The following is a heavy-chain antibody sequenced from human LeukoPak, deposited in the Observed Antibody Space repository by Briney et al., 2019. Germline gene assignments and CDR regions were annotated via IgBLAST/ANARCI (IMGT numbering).Heavy chain of an antibody. CDR1: GYTFTSYG. CDR3: ARVATISFYYGMDV. D-gene: IGHD5-12*01. CDR2: ISAYNGNT. Sequence: ASVKVSCKASGYTFTSYGISWVRQAPGQGLEWMGWISAYNGNTNYAQKLQGRVTMTRNTSISTAYMELSNLRSEDTAVYYCARVATISFYYGMDVWGQGTTVTVSS. J-gene: IGHJ6*02. V-gene: IGHV1-18*01.